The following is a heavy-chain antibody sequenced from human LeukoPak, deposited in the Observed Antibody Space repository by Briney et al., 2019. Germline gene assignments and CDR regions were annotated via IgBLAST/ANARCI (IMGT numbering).Heavy chain of an antibody. D-gene: IGHD3-22*01. CDR2: ISGSAGST. J-gene: IGHJ3*02. Sequence: GGSLRLSCAASGFTFNNFAMNWARKAPGKGLEWVSVISGSAGSTYYAASVKGRFTISRDNSKNTLSLQMNSLRAEDTAVYYCARGAYYDSGSYDRSGAFDIWGQGTMVTVSS. CDR3: ARGAYYDSGSYDRSGAFDI. CDR1: GFTFNNFA. V-gene: IGHV3-23*01.